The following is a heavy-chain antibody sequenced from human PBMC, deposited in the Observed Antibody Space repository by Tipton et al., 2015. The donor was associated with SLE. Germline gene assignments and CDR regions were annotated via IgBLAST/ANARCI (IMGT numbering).Heavy chain of an antibody. CDR1: GDSVSGDSMTYHY. V-gene: IGHV4-34*01. CDR3: ARPERGVRLGMDV. Sequence: TLSLTCKVSGDSVSGDSMTYHYWSWIRQSPGRGLEWIGEINHSGSTNYNPSLKSRVTISVDTSKNQFSLKLSSVTAADTAVYYCARPERGVRLGMDVWGQGTTVTVSS. J-gene: IGHJ6*02. D-gene: IGHD3-10*01. CDR2: INHSGST.